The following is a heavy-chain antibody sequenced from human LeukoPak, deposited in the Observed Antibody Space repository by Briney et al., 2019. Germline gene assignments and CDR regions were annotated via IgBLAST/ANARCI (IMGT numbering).Heavy chain of an antibody. D-gene: IGHD3-3*01. Sequence: ASVKVSCKASGYTFTSYGISWVRQAPGQGLEWMGWISAYNGNTNYAQKLQGRVTMTTDTSTSTAYMELRSLRSDDTAVYYCARDYPNYDFWSGYYTDAFDIWGQGTMVTVSS. CDR2: ISAYNGNT. V-gene: IGHV1-18*01. CDR3: ARDYPNYDFWSGYYTDAFDI. J-gene: IGHJ3*02. CDR1: GYTFTSYG.